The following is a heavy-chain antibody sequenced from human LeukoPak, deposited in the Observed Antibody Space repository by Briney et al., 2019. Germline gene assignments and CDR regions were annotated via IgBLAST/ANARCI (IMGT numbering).Heavy chain of an antibody. Sequence: GGSLRLSCAAPGVTLTNYTMTGVRHAPGKGLGWVVCISISGGNTDYADSVKGRFTISRDNSKNTLYLQMNSLRAEDTAVYYCAKVPAGNKVEYWGQGTLVTVSS. V-gene: IGHV3-23*01. J-gene: IGHJ4*02. CDR1: GVTLTNYT. CDR2: ISISGGNT. D-gene: IGHD6-19*01. CDR3: AKVPAGNKVEY.